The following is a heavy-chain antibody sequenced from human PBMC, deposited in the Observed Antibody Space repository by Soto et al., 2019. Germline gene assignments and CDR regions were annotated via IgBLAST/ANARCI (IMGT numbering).Heavy chain of an antibody. J-gene: IGHJ4*02. CDR2: IYYSGST. Sequence: KASETLSLTCTVSGGSISSGGYYWSWIRQHPGKGLEWIGYIYYSGSTYYNPSLKSRVTISVDTSKNQFSLKLSSVTAADTAVYYCASSLYSSSWVYYFDYWGQGTLVTVSS. V-gene: IGHV4-31*03. D-gene: IGHD6-13*01. CDR3: ASSLYSSSWVYYFDY. CDR1: GGSISSGGYY.